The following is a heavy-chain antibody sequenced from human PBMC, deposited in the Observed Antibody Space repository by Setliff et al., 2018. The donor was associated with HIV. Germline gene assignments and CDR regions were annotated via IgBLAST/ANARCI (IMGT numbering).Heavy chain of an antibody. CDR1: GGTFSSYA. D-gene: IGHD5-18*01. Sequence: SVKVSCKASGGTFSSYAISWVRQAPGQGLEWMGGIIPIFGTANYAQKFQGRVTITTDESTSTADMELSSLRSEDTAVYYCARGPNTAMVPGYFDYWGQGTLVTVSS. CDR2: IIPIFGTA. J-gene: IGHJ4*02. V-gene: IGHV1-69*05. CDR3: ARGPNTAMVPGYFDY.